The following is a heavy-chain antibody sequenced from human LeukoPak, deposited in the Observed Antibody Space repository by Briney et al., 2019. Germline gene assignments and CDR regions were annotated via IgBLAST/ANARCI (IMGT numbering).Heavy chain of an antibody. CDR3: ARTTWFGELALSYYYYYMDV. CDR1: GYTFTSYA. J-gene: IGHJ6*03. Sequence: ASVKVSCKASGYTFTSYAMNWVRQAPGQGLEWMGWINTNTGNPTYAQGFTGRFVFSLDTSVSTAYLQISSLKAEDTAVYYCARTTWFGELALSYYYYYMDVWGKGTTVTVSS. CDR2: INTNTGNP. V-gene: IGHV7-4-1*02. D-gene: IGHD3-10*01.